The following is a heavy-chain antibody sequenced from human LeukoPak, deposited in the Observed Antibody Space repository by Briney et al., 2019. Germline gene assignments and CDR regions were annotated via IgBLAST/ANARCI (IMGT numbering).Heavy chain of an antibody. CDR3: AKYRGSDYAMDV. Sequence: GGSLRLSCAASGVTFSSYAMSWVRQAPGKGLEWVARISGSGGSTYYADSVKGRFTISRHNSKNTLSLQMNSLRAEDTAVYFCAKYRGSDYAMDVWGQGTTVTVSS. CDR2: ISGSGGST. J-gene: IGHJ6*02. D-gene: IGHD3-10*01. CDR1: GVTFSSYA. V-gene: IGHV3-23*01.